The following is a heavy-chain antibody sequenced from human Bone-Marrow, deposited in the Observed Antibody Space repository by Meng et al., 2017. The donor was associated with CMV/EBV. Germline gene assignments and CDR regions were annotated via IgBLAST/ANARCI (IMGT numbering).Heavy chain of an antibody. J-gene: IGHJ4*02. D-gene: IGHD1-26*01. Sequence: SETLSLTCTVSGGSINNTGYYWGWIRQSPGKGLEWIANIYYTGSTYYDLSLRSRVTISVDTSKSQFSLNLYSVTAADTAVYYCAREQWELLGAFDFWGQGILVTVYS. V-gene: IGHV4-39*07. CDR2: IYYTGST. CDR3: AREQWELLGAFDF. CDR1: GGSINNTGYY.